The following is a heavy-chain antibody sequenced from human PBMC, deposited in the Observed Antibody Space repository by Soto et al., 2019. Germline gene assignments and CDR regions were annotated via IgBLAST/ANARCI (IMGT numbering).Heavy chain of an antibody. J-gene: IGHJ4*02. CDR3: ATGRVYFGSEY. CDR2: IYYNGNI. CDR1: GGSITSYY. D-gene: IGHD3-10*01. Sequence: QVQLQESGPGLVKPLETLSLTCTVPGGSITSYYWSWVRQPPGKGLEWIGYIYYNGNINYNPSFKSRLTISLDTSKNQFSLRLSSVTAADTAVYYCATGRVYFGSEYWGQGNLVTVSS. V-gene: IGHV4-59*01.